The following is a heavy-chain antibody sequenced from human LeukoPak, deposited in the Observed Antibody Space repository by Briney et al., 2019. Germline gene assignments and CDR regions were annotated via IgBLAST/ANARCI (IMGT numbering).Heavy chain of an antibody. V-gene: IGHV3-23*01. CDR2: ITGRGGNT. Sequence: GGSLRLSCAASGFTFSSFPMSWVRQAPGKGLQWVSGITGRGGNTYYADSVEGRFTISRDNSKNTLSLQMDSLRAEDTAIYYRARDRAAFDSWGQGTLVTVSS. D-gene: IGHD6-25*01. J-gene: IGHJ4*02. CDR1: GFTFSSFP. CDR3: ARDRAAFDS.